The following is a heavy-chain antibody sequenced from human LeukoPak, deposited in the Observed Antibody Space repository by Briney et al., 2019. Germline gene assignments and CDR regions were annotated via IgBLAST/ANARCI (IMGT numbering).Heavy chain of an antibody. D-gene: IGHD6-13*01. CDR3: ARDQGYSSSWEVDY. J-gene: IGHJ4*02. Sequence: TSETLSLTCSVSGGSISNSNYFWGWVRQPPGKGLEWIGEIYHSGSTNYNPSLKSRVTISVDKSKNQFSLKLSSVTAADTAVYYCARDQGYSSSWEVDYWGQGTLVTVSS. V-gene: IGHV4-39*07. CDR2: IYHSGST. CDR1: GGSISNSNYF.